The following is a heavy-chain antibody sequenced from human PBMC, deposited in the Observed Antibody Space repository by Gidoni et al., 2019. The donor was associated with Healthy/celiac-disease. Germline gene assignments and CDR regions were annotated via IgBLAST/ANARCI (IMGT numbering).Heavy chain of an antibody. CDR1: GFTFSSYA. CDR3: ASRITMVRGVIIDYAFDI. V-gene: IGHV3-23*01. CDR2: ISGSGGST. Sequence: EVQLLESGGGLVQPGGSLRLYCAASGFTFSSYAMSWVRQAPGKGLEWVSAISGSGGSTYYADSVKGRFTISRDNSKNTLYLQMNSLRAEDTAVYYCASRITMVRGVIIDYAFDIWGQGTMVTVSS. D-gene: IGHD3-10*01. J-gene: IGHJ3*02.